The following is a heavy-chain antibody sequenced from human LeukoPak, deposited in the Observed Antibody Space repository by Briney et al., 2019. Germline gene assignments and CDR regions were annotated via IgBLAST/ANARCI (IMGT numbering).Heavy chain of an antibody. Sequence: ASVKVSCKASGYTFTSYAMHWVRQAPGQRLEWMGWINAGNGNTKYSQKFQGRVTITRDTSASTAYMELSSLRSEDTAVYYCAKDVSRHIVVVTADCFQHWGQGTLVTVSS. CDR2: INAGNGNT. D-gene: IGHD2-21*02. V-gene: IGHV1-3*01. CDR1: GYTFTSYA. CDR3: AKDVSRHIVVVTADCFQH. J-gene: IGHJ1*01.